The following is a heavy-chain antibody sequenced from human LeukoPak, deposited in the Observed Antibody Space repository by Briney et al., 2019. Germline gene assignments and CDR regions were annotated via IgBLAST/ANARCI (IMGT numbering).Heavy chain of an antibody. CDR1: GFTFSSYS. Sequence: GGSLRLSCAAYGFTFSSYSMNWVRQAPGKGLEWVSYISSSGSTIYYADSVKGRFTISRDNAKNSLYLQMNSLRAEDTAVYYCARVELAPYYYYMDVWGKGTTVTVFS. CDR3: ARVELAPYYYYMDV. J-gene: IGHJ6*03. D-gene: IGHD1-7*01. V-gene: IGHV3-48*04. CDR2: ISSSGSTI.